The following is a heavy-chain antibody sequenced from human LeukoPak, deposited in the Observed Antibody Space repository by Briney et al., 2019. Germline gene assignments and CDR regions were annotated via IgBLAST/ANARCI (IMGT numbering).Heavy chain of an antibody. V-gene: IGHV3-53*01. J-gene: IGHJ6*04. CDR1: AFTVSSNY. CDR3: ARADDYGKNYGMDV. Sequence: GGSLRLSCAASAFTVSSNYMSWVRQAPGKGLEWVSVIYSGGSTYYADSVKGRFTISRDNSKNTLYLQMNSLRAEDTAVYYCARADDYGKNYGMDVWGKGTTVTVSS. CDR2: IYSGGST. D-gene: IGHD4-17*01.